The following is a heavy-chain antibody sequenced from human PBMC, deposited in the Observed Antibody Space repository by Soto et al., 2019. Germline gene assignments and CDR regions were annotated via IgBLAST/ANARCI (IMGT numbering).Heavy chain of an antibody. Sequence: GGSLRLSCAASGFTFDDYAMHWVRQAPGKGLEWVSGISWNSGTIDYADSVKGRFTISRDKAKNSLYLQMNSLRAEDTALYYCAKGPSYNGLYYFDYWGQGTLVTVSS. CDR2: ISWNSGTI. CDR1: GFTFDDYA. V-gene: IGHV3-9*01. J-gene: IGHJ4*02. D-gene: IGHD3-10*01. CDR3: AKGPSYNGLYYFDY.